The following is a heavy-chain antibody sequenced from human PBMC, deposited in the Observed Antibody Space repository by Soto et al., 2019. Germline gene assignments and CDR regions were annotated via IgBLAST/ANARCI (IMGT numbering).Heavy chain of an antibody. Sequence: VQLVQSGAEVKKAGSSVKVSCKSSGGTFSSYVISWVRQAPGRGLEWMGGLTPIFGTTNYAQKFEGRVTITAADSTTTAYLELNSLISEATAVYYCASLPRVMFPTLEGGLDLWGQGTTVTVFS. J-gene: IGHJ6*02. V-gene: IGHV1-69*12. D-gene: IGHD3-10*02. CDR2: LTPIFGTT. CDR1: GGTFSSYV. CDR3: ASLPRVMFPTLEGGLDL.